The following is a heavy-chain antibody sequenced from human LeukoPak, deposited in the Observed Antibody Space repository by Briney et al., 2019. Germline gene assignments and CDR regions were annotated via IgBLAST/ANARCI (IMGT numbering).Heavy chain of an antibody. CDR1: GFTFSDYY. V-gene: IGHV3-11*04. CDR3: ARSESIWSGYLAAFDI. D-gene: IGHD3-3*01. CDR2: ISSSGSTI. Sequence: PGGSLRLSCAASGFTFSDYYMSWIRQAPGKGLEWVSYISSSGSTIYYADSVEGRFTISRDNAKNSLYLQMNSLRAEDTAVYYCARSESIWSGYLAAFDIWGQGTMVTVSS. J-gene: IGHJ3*02.